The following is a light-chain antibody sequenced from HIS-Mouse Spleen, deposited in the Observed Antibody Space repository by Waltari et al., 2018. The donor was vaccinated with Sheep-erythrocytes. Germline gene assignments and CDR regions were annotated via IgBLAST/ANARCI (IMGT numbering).Light chain of an antibody. CDR1: ALPKTY. V-gene: IGLV3-10*01. CDR3: YSTDSSGNHRV. Sequence: SYELTQPPSVSVSTGQTARITCSGDALPKTYAYWYQQKSGQAPVLVIYEDSKRPSGIPERFSGSSSGTMATLTISGAQVEDEADYYCYSTDSSGNHRVFGTGTKVTVL. CDR2: EDS. J-gene: IGLJ1*01.